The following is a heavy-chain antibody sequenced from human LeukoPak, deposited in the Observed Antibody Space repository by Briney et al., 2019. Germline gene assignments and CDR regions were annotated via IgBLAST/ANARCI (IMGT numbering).Heavy chain of an antibody. V-gene: IGHV6-1*01. CDR1: GDSIFSDIPA. D-gene: IGHD5-12*01. Sequence: SQTLSLTCAISGDSIFSDIPAWNWIRQSPSRGLEWLGRTYYDSKWFNASAVSVNSRIIITPDTSKNQFTLQLSSVTPEDTAVYYCARGWLRGYFDYWGQGILVTVSS. J-gene: IGHJ4*02. CDR3: ARGWLRGYFDY. CDR2: TYYDSKWFN.